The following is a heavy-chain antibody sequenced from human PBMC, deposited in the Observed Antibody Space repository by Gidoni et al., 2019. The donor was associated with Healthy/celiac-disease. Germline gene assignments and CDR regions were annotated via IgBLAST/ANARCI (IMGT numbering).Heavy chain of an antibody. D-gene: IGHD6-19*01. V-gene: IGHV3-9*01. J-gene: IGHJ4*02. CDR3: AKDPGGQWLVLPYFDY. CDR1: GFTFADSA. Sequence: EVQLVESGGGLVQPGRSLRLSCAASGFTFADSAMHWVRQAPGKGLEWSSGMSWNSGSIGYADYVKGRFTISRDNAKTSLYLQMNSLRAEDTALYYCAKDPGGQWLVLPYFDYWGQGTLVTVSS. CDR2: MSWNSGSI.